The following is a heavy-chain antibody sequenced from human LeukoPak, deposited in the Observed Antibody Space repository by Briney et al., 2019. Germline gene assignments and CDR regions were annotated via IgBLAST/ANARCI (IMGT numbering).Heavy chain of an antibody. CDR2: INTGNGNT. CDR3: ARVYCSSTSCYSYNGYSFDP. D-gene: IGHD2-2*01. Sequence: GASVKVSCKASGYTFTSYGIHWVRQAPGQRLEWMGWINTGNGNTKYSQKFQGRVAIARDTSASTAYKDLSSLRSEDTAVYYCARVYCSSTSCYSYNGYSFDPWGQGTLVTVSS. V-gene: IGHV1-3*04. CDR1: GYTFTSYG. J-gene: IGHJ5*02.